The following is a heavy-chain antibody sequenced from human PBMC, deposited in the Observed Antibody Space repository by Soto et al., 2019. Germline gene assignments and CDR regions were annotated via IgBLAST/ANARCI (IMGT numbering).Heavy chain of an antibody. V-gene: IGHV3-11*01. CDR1: GFTFSDYY. Sequence: QVQLVESGGGLVKPGGSLRLSCAASGFTFSDYYMSWIRQAPGKGLEWVSYISSSGSTIYYADSVKGRFTISRDNAKNSLFLQLKGLGAKDTAVYYGARPPKEMATIPPYYYYGMDVWAKGPRSPSP. J-gene: IGHJ6*02. CDR2: ISSSGSTI. D-gene: IGHD5-12*01. CDR3: ARPPKEMATIPPYYYYGMDV.